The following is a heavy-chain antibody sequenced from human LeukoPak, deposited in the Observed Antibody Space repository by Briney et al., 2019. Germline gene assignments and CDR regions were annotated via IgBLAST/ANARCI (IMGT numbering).Heavy chain of an antibody. CDR1: GYTFTSYY. CDR3: AREGSYGYVDDY. J-gene: IGHJ4*02. Sequence: ASVKVSCKASGYTFTSYYMHWVRQAPGQGLINPTGGSTGYAQKFQGRVTMTRDMSTSTDYMELSSLRSEDTAVYYCAREGSYGYVDDYWGQGTLVTVSS. CDR2: NPTGGST. V-gene: IGHV1-46*01. D-gene: IGHD5-18*01.